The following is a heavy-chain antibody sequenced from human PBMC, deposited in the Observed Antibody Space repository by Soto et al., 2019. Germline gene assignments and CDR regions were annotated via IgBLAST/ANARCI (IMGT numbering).Heavy chain of an antibody. CDR1: GGSISSSSYY. J-gene: IGHJ4*02. Sequence: SETLSLTCTVSGGSISSSSYYWGWIRQPPGKGLEWIGSIYYSGSTYHNPSLKSRVTISVDTSKNQFSLKLSSVTAADTAVYYCARHRGYYDILTGYYTELNFDYWGQGTLVTVSS. V-gene: IGHV4-39*01. CDR3: ARHRGYYDILTGYYTELNFDY. D-gene: IGHD3-9*01. CDR2: IYYSGST.